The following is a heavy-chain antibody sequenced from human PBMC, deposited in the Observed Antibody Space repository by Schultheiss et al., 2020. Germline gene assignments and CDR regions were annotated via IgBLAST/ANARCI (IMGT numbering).Heavy chain of an antibody. Sequence: SETLSLTCTVSGGSISSYSWSWIRQPPGKGLEWIGYIYYSGSTNYNPSLKSRVTISVDTSKNQFSLQLNSVTPEDTAVYYCARAGDSSGYLQRADAFDIWGQGTLVTVSS. CDR3: ARAGDSSGYLQRADAFDI. V-gene: IGHV4-59*12. CDR1: GGSISSYS. CDR2: IYYSGST. D-gene: IGHD3-22*01. J-gene: IGHJ3*02.